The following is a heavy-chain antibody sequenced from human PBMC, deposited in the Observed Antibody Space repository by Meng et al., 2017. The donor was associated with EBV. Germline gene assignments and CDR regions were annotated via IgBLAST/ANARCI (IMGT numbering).Heavy chain of an antibody. J-gene: IGHJ4*02. Sequence: QVKWQPLGAEVKRPGSPLRVSCRTGGGAFRSDAGSWVRQAPGQGLEWMGGLITMSGARHYAQKFQDRVTIIADESTSTHSMELNNLRFEDTAMYYCASESGRGFTPDYWGQGTLVTVSS. D-gene: IGHD3-10*01. CDR1: GGAFRSDA. CDR3: ASESGRGFTPDY. CDR2: LITMSGAR. V-gene: IGHV1-69*01.